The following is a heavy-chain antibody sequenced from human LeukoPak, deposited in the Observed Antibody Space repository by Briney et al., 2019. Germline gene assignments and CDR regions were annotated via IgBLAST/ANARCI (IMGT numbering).Heavy chain of an antibody. V-gene: IGHV3-9*01. J-gene: IGHJ4*02. CDR1: GFTFDGYA. Sequence: GGSLRLSCAASGFTFDGYAMHWVRQAPGKGLEWVSGITYNSGTIGYADSVKGRFTISRDNAKNSLYLQMNSLRGEDTALYYCAKAGGATMTYIDYWGQGTLVTVSS. CDR2: ITYNSGTI. D-gene: IGHD5-24*01. CDR3: AKAGGATMTYIDY.